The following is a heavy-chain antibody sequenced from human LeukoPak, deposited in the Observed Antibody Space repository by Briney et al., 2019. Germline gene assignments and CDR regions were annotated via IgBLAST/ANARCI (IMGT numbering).Heavy chain of an antibody. CDR3: AISTAYYYYYMDV. CDR1: GYTFTSYD. Sequence: ASVKVSCKASGYTFTSYDINWVRQAPGQGLEWMGWMKPNSGNTGYAQKFRGRVTMTRDTSISTAYMELSSLRSEDTAVYYCAISTAYYYYYMDVWGKGTTVTVSS. J-gene: IGHJ6*03. V-gene: IGHV1-8*01. D-gene: IGHD3-3*02. CDR2: MKPNSGNT.